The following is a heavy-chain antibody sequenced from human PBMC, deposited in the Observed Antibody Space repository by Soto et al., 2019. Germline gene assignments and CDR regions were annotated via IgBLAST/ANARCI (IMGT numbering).Heavy chain of an antibody. CDR2: IFYTGTT. Sequence: PSETLSLTCTVSGASISGSTYYWGWIRQPPGKGLEWIGTIFYTGTTHFNPSLQSRVTLSVDTSKNQFSLNLSSVTAADTAVYYCARHDYGDGFAYWGQGTLVTVSS. V-gene: IGHV4-39*01. CDR1: GASISGSTYY. J-gene: IGHJ4*02. CDR3: ARHDYGDGFAY. D-gene: IGHD4-17*01.